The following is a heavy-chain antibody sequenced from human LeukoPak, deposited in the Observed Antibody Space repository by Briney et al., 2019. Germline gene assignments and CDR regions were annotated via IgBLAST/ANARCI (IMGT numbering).Heavy chain of an antibody. CDR1: GFTFTSYW. J-gene: IGHJ4*02. CDR3: ARDQDLYYFDY. V-gene: IGHV3-74*01. Sequence: GGSLRLSCAASGFTFTSYWMHWVRQAPGKGLVWVSRIYSDGSGTGYADSVRGRFTISRDNAKNTLYLQMNSLRAEDTAVYYCARDQDLYYFDYWGQGTLVTVSS. CDR2: IYSDGSGT.